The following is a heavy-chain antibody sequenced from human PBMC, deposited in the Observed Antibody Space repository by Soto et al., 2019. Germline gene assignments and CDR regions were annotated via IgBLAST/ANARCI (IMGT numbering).Heavy chain of an antibody. CDR2: VFNSGST. V-gene: IGHV4-59*01. CDR3: ARARSGYNIDALDI. CDR1: GDSIRTYF. D-gene: IGHD5-12*01. Sequence: PSENLSLTCTVSGDSIRTYFWSWIRQPPGKGLEWIGYVFNSGSTNSNPSLTSRVTILLDTSRNQISLRLSSVTAADTAVYYCARARSGYNIDALDIWGQGTMVTVSS. J-gene: IGHJ3*02.